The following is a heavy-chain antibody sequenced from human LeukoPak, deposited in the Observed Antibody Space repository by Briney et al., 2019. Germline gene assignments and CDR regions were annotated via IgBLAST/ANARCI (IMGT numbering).Heavy chain of an antibody. D-gene: IGHD1-7*01. J-gene: IGHJ4*02. V-gene: IGHV3-7*04. Sequence: GGSLRLSCAASGFTFRNYWMNWVRQAPGKGPEWVANIKPDGSEKRYVDSVKGRFTISRDNAKNSLYLQMNSLRAEDTAVYYCARVVGTDEGADYWGQGTLVTVSS. CDR2: IKPDGSEK. CDR1: GFTFRNYW. CDR3: ARVVGTDEGADY.